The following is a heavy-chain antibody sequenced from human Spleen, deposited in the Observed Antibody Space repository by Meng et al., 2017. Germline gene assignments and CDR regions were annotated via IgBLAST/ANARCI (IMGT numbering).Heavy chain of an antibody. CDR1: GFSLSTSGVG. Sequence: SGPTLVKPTQTLTLTCTFSGFSLSTSGVGVGWIRQPPGKALEWLALIHWNDDKTYSPSLKSRLTITKDTSKNQVVLTMTNMDPVDTATYYCAHETGPTNPVTTYTGYFDYWGQG. CDR3: AHETGPTNPVTTYTGYFDY. D-gene: IGHD4-17*01. J-gene: IGHJ4*02. V-gene: IGHV2-5*01. CDR2: IHWNDDK.